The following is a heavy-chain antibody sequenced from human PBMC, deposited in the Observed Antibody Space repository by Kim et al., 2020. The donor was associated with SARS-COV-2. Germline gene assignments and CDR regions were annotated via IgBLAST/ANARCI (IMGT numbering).Heavy chain of an antibody. V-gene: IGHV3-7*01. J-gene: IGHJ4*02. CDR3: ARLGRESWDFDY. D-gene: IGHD6-13*01. Sequence: YYVDSVKVRFTSARGNANNSLYLQRNSLRADDTAVYYCARLGRESWDFDYWGQGTLVTVSS.